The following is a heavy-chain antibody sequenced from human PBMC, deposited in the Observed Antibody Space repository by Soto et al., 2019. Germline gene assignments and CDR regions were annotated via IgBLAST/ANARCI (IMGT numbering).Heavy chain of an antibody. CDR1: GFTFSDYY. D-gene: IGHD4-17*01. CDR2: ISSSGSTI. Sequence: GGSLRLSCAASGFTFSDYYMSWIRQAPGKGLEWVSYISSSGSTIYYADSVKGRFTISRDNAKNSLYLQMNSLRAEDTAVYYCASTTVTTRAKKPGVDYWGQGTLVTVSS. J-gene: IGHJ4*02. V-gene: IGHV3-11*01. CDR3: ASTTVTTRAKKPGVDY.